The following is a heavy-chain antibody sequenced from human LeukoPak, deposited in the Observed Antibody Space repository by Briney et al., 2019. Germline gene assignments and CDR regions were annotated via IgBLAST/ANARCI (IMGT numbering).Heavy chain of an antibody. D-gene: IGHD3-3*01. CDR1: GYTLTELS. CDR3: ATGGPPYYDFWSGYYYY. J-gene: IGHJ4*02. CDR2: FDPEDGET. Sequence: GASVKVSCKVSGYTLTELSMHWVRQAPGKGLEWMGGFDPEDGETIYAQKFQGRVTMTADTSADTAYMELSSLRSEDTAVYYCATGGPPYYDFWSGYYYYWGQGTLVTVSS. V-gene: IGHV1-24*01.